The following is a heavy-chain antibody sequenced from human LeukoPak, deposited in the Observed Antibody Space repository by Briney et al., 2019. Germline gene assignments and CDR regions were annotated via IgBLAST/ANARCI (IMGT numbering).Heavy chain of an antibody. D-gene: IGHD3-16*01. CDR2: MNPNSGNT. J-gene: IGHJ4*02. Sequence: ASVKVSCKTSGYTFTGYYMHWVRQATGQGLEWMGWMNPNSGNTGYAQKFQGRVTMTRNTSISTAYMELSSLRSEDTAVYYCARRRAMGIMITFGGALGYWGQGTLVTVSS. CDR3: ARRRAMGIMITFGGALGY. CDR1: GYTFTGYY. V-gene: IGHV1-8*02.